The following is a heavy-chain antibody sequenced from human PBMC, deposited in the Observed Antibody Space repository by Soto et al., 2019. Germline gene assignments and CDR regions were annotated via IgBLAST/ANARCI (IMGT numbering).Heavy chain of an antibody. V-gene: IGHV5-51*01. J-gene: IGHJ6*01. CDR1: GYSFTSYW. D-gene: IGHD1-26*01. CDR2: IYPGDSDT. CDR3: ARRLYCGSYCRYWYGLDV. Sequence: GESLKISCKGSGYSFTSYWIGWVRQMPGKGLEWMGIIYPGDSDTRYSPSFQGQVTISADKSIRTAYLQWSSLKASDTAMYYCARRLYCGSYCRYWYGLDVGGQGTTVTVSS.